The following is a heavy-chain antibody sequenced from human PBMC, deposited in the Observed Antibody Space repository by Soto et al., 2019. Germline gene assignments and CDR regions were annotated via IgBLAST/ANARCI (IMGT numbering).Heavy chain of an antibody. CDR1: GFTFSGYW. D-gene: IGHD6-25*01. Sequence: EVQLVESGGGLVQPGGSLRLSCAASGFTFSGYWMSWVRQAPGKGLEWVANIKQDGSEQFYVDSVKGRFTISRDNAKNSLYLQMHSLRAEDTAVYYCARAAVWGQGTTVTVS. CDR3: ARAAV. CDR2: IKQDGSEQ. J-gene: IGHJ6*02. V-gene: IGHV3-7*05.